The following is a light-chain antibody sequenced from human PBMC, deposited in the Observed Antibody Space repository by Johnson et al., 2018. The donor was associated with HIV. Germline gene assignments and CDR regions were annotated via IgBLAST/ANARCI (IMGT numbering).Light chain of an antibody. CDR1: SSNIGNNY. Sequence: QSVLTQPPSVSAAPGQKVTISCSGSSSNIGNNYVSWYQQLPGTAPKLLIYENNKRPSGIPDRFSGSKSGTSATLGITGLQTGDEADYYCGTWDNSLITGAVFGPGTKVTVL. V-gene: IGLV1-51*02. J-gene: IGLJ1*01. CDR2: ENN. CDR3: GTWDNSLITGAV.